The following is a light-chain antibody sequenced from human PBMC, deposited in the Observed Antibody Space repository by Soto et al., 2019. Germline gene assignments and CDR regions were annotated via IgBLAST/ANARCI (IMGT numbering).Light chain of an antibody. J-gene: IGKJ1*01. V-gene: IGKV3-20*01. CDR3: QHYSSPSWT. Sequence: EIVLTQSPGTLSLSPGERATLSCRASQSVTSNYLAWYQQKPGQAPRLLIFGASSRATGIPDKFSGSGSGTDFTLTISRLEPDDFAVYYRQHYSSPSWTFGQGTKVEIK. CDR2: GAS. CDR1: QSVTSNY.